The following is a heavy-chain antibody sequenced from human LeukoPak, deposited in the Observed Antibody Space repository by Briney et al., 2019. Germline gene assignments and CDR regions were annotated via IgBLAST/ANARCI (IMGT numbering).Heavy chain of an antibody. CDR3: ARGPILGYNWIWYYGMDV. Sequence: ASVKVSCKASGYTFTGYYMHWVRQAPGQGLEWMGWSNSNSGGTNYAQKFQGRVTMTRDTSISTAYMELSRLRSDDTAVYYCARGPILGYNWIWYYGMDVWGQGTTVTVSS. CDR2: SNSNSGGT. CDR1: GYTFTGYY. J-gene: IGHJ6*02. D-gene: IGHD1-1*01. V-gene: IGHV1-2*02.